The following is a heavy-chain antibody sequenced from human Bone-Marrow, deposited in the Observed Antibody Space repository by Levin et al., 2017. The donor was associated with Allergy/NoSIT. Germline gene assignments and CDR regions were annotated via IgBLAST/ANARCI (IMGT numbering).Heavy chain of an antibody. D-gene: IGHD3-22*01. Sequence: PSETLSLICAVYNGSFTGYYWSWIRQPPGKGLEWIGDISQSGTTNYNPSLKSRVTLFLDTSKTQLSLEVTSVTAADTAVYFCARGDHYYTNSGDYSKWFGPWGQGTVVTVSS. CDR1: NGSFTGYY. CDR2: ISQSGTT. J-gene: IGHJ5*02. V-gene: IGHV4-34*01. CDR3: ARGDHYYTNSGDYSKWFGP.